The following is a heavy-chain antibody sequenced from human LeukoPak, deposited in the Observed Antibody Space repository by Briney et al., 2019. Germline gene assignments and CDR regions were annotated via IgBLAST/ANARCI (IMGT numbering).Heavy chain of an antibody. Sequence: GGSLRLSCAASGFTFSSYEMNWVRQAPGKGLEWVSYISSSGSTIYYADSVKGRFTISRDNAKNSLYLQMNSLRAEDTAVYYCARGGEGSSSLYPIDYWGQGTLVTVSS. CDR3: ARGGEGSSSLYPIDY. CDR1: GFTFSSYE. J-gene: IGHJ4*02. D-gene: IGHD6-13*01. V-gene: IGHV3-48*03. CDR2: ISSSGSTI.